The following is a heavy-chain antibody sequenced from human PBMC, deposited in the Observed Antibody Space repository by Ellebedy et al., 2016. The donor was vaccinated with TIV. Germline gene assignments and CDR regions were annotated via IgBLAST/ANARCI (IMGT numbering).Heavy chain of an antibody. Sequence: GESLKISCAASGFMFNTYAMHWVRQAPGKGLEWVAIISYDSGNKFYTDSVKGRFTASRDNAKNTRYLPLNGLRVGDTAIYYCAKAGGGGAPDDYWGQGTLVTVSS. J-gene: IGHJ4*02. CDR1: GFMFNTYA. D-gene: IGHD1-26*01. CDR2: ISYDSGNK. CDR3: AKAGGGGAPDDY. V-gene: IGHV3-30*18.